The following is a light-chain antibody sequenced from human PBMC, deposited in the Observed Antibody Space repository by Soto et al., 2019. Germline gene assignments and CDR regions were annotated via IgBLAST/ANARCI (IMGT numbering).Light chain of an antibody. CDR3: LQHNTYPRT. CDR1: QSVSNDF. V-gene: IGKV3-20*01. CDR2: GAS. J-gene: IGKJ1*01. Sequence: EIVLTQSPGILSLSPGERATHSCRASQSVSNDFLAWYQQKPGQAPRLLIYGASTRATDVPDRFSGSGSGTEFTLTISSLQPEDFATYYCLQHNTYPRTFGQGTKVDIK.